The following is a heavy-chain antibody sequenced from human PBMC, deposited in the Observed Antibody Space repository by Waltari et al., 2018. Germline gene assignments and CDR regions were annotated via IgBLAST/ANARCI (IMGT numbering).Heavy chain of an antibody. CDR1: GFTFSSYE. D-gene: IGHD2-21*01. J-gene: IGHJ5*02. CDR2: ISSSGSTI. V-gene: IGHV3-48*03. Sequence: EVQLVESGGGLVQPGGSLRLSCAASGFTFSSYEMNWVRQAPGKGLGWVSYISSSGSTIYYADSVKGRFTISRDNAKNSLYLQMNSLRAEDTAVYYCARRLLDVWWDWDWFDPWGQGTLVTVSS. CDR3: ARRLLDVWWDWDWFDP.